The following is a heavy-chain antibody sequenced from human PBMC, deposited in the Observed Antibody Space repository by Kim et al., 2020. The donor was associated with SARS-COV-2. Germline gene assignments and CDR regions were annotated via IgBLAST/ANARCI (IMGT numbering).Heavy chain of an antibody. CDR3: ARVQSMGYYDSTIFDY. Sequence: ASVKVSCKASGYTFINYAMHWVRQAPGQRLEWMGWINAGNGKTKYSQRFQGRVNITRDTSASTAYMDLSSLRSEDTAVYYCARVQSMGYYDSTIFDYWGQGTLVTVSS. CDR1: GYTFINYA. CDR2: INAGNGKT. V-gene: IGHV1-3*01. D-gene: IGHD3-22*01. J-gene: IGHJ4*02.